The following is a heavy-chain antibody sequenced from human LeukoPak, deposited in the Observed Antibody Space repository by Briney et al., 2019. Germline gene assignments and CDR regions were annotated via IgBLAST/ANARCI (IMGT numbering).Heavy chain of an antibody. Sequence: SGPTLVNPTETLTLTCTVSGFSLSNARMDVSWIRQPPGKALEWLAHIFSNDEKSYSTSLKSRLTISKDTSKSQVVLTMTDMDPVDTATYYCARFYYDYVWGSYRYTNFDYWGQGTLVTVSS. CDR1: GFSLSNARMD. CDR2: IFSNDEK. J-gene: IGHJ4*02. CDR3: ARFYYDYVWGSYRYTNFDY. D-gene: IGHD3-16*02. V-gene: IGHV2-26*01.